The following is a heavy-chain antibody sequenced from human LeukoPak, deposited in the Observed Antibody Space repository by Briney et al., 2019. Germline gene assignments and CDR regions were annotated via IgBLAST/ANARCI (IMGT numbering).Heavy chain of an antibody. Sequence: GASVKVSCKAPGYTFTGYFIHWVRQAPGQGLEWMGWINPNSGGTNYAQKFQGRVTMTRDTSISTAYMELSRLRSDDTAVYYCARPYYCSGDSCLSYFDYWGQGTLVTVSS. CDR3: ARPYYCSGDSCLSYFDY. CDR2: INPNSGGT. V-gene: IGHV1-2*02. D-gene: IGHD2-15*01. CDR1: GYTFTGYF. J-gene: IGHJ4*02.